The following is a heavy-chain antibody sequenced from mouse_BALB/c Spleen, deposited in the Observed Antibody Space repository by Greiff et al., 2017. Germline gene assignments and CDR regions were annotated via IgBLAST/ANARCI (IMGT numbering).Heavy chain of an antibody. V-gene: IGHV1-9*01. Sequence: QVQLQQSGAELMKPGASVKISCKATGYTFSSYWIEWVKQRPGHGLEWIGEILPGSGSTNYNEKFKGKATFTADTSSNTAYMQLSSLTSEDSAVYYCAIQRVRRVPWFAYWGQGTLVTVSA. CDR1: GYTFSSYW. J-gene: IGHJ3*01. D-gene: IGHD2-14*01. CDR3: AIQRVRRVPWFAY. CDR2: ILPGSGST.